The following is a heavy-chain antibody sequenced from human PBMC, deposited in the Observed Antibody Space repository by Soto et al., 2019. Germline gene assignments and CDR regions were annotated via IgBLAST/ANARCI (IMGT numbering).Heavy chain of an antibody. Sequence: AASVKVSCKASGYTFTSYGISWVRQAPGQGLEWMGWISAYNGNKKYAQKLQGRVSMTTDTSTSTAYMELRSLRSDDTAVYYCARDLGQQLFDYWGQGTLVTVPQ. V-gene: IGHV1-18*01. CDR1: GYTFTSYG. CDR2: ISAYNGNK. D-gene: IGHD6-13*01. J-gene: IGHJ4*02. CDR3: ARDLGQQLFDY.